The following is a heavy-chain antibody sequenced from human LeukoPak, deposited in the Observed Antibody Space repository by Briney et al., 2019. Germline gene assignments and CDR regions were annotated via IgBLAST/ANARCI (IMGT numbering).Heavy chain of an antibody. CDR2: INPNSGGT. CDR3: AKNMVATSSGYYYYYMDV. CDR1: GGTFSSYA. V-gene: IGHV1-2*02. J-gene: IGHJ6*03. D-gene: IGHD5-12*01. Sequence: ASVKVSCKASGGTFSSYAISWVRQAPGQGLEWMGWINPNSGGTNYAQKFQGRVTMTRDTSISTAYMELSRLRSDDTAVYYCAKNMVATSSGYYYYYMDVWGKGTTVTVSS.